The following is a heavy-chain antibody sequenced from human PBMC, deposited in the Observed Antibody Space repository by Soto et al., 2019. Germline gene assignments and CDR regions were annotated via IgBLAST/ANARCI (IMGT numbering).Heavy chain of an antibody. CDR1: GLSLSNTY. V-gene: IGHV3-15*07. Sequence: EVQLVESGGGLVKPGGSLRLSCAASGLSLSNTYMDWVRQAPGQGLEWVGRIGSKLDGGREDYAAPAKGRFSISRDDSKNTLYLQLDSLKSEDAGVYYCATSGVGVVRLDNWGQGTLVTVSS. D-gene: IGHD1-26*01. J-gene: IGHJ4*02. CDR3: ATSGVGVVRLDN. CDR2: IGSKLDGGRE.